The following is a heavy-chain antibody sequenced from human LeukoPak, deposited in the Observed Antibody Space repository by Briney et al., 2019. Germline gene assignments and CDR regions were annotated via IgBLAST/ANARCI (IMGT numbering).Heavy chain of an antibody. Sequence: GGSLRLSCAASGFTFSSYGMHWVRQAPGKGLEWVAVIWYDGSNKYYADSVKGRFTISRDNSKNTLYLQMNSLRAEDTAVYHCARDSQYYYYYMDVWGKGTTVTVSS. CDR1: GFTFSSYG. V-gene: IGHV3-33*01. CDR3: ARDSQYYYYYMDV. J-gene: IGHJ6*03. CDR2: IWYDGSNK.